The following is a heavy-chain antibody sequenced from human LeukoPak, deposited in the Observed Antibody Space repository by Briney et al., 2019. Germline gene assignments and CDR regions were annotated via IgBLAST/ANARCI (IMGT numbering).Heavy chain of an antibody. J-gene: IGHJ5*02. CDR2: IDPNSGGT. D-gene: IGHD6-13*01. CDR3: ARRPPMSAADNWLDP. V-gene: IGHV1-2*06. Sequence: ASVKVSCKASDYIFSGHFIHWVRQAPGQGLEWIGRIDPNSGGTSFAPKFQGRVTMTRDTSISTAYMEVTRLTSDDTAMYYCARRPPMSAADNWLDPWGQGTLVTVSS. CDR1: DYIFSGHF.